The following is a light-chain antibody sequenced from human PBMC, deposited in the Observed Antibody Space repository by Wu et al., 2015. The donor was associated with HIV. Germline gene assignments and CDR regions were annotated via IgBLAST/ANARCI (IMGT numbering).Light chain of an antibody. J-gene: IGKJ1*01. V-gene: IGKV3-15*01. CDR2: DVS. CDR3: QQYNNWPPRRT. Sequence: EIVMTQSPATLSVSPGERVTLSCRASQSVSTNLAWYQQKPGQAPRLLIFDVSTRATGVPARFSGSGSGTEFTLTISNTQSEDFAIYYCQQYNNWPPRRTFGQGTKVEIK. CDR1: QSVSTN.